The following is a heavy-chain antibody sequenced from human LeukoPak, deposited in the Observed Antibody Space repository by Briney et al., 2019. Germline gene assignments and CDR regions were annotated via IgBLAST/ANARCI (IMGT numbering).Heavy chain of an antibody. CDR2: IIPIFGTA. J-gene: IGHJ3*02. V-gene: IGHV1-69*06. CDR3: ARDEGAKIAFAI. Sequence: SVKVSCKASGGTFSSYAISWVRQAPGQGLEWMGGIIPIFGTANYAQKFQGRVTINADKSTSTAYMELSSLRSEDTAVYYCARDEGAKIAFAIWGQGAMVTVSS. D-gene: IGHD1-26*01. CDR1: GGTFSSYA.